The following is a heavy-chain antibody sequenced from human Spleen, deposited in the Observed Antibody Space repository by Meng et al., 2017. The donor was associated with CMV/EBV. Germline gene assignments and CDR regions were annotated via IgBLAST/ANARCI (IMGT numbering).Heavy chain of an antibody. CDR2: ISYDGGNK. V-gene: IGHV3-30*19. Sequence: GESLKISCAASGFTFSTYAMTWVRRAPAKGLEWVAVISYDGGNKDYADSVKGRFTISRDNSKNTLYLQMNGLRAEDTAVYYCARGGIYCSGTSCYTPLDYWGQGTLVTVSS. CDR1: GFTFSTYA. J-gene: IGHJ4*02. D-gene: IGHD2-2*02. CDR3: ARGGIYCSGTSCYTPLDY.